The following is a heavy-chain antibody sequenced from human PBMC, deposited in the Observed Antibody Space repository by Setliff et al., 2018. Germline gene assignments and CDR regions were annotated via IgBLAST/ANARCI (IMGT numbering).Heavy chain of an antibody. CDR1: GYTFSNYW. J-gene: IGHJ4*02. Sequence: GESLKISCQGSGYTFSNYWIGWVRQMPGKGLEWMGVIYPGDSDTRYSPSFKGQVTISADKSISTAYLQWSSLEASDTAMYYCARSDIVANGDYWGQGTLVTVSS. CDR3: ARSDIVANGDY. CDR2: IYPGDSDT. D-gene: IGHD5-12*01. V-gene: IGHV5-51*01.